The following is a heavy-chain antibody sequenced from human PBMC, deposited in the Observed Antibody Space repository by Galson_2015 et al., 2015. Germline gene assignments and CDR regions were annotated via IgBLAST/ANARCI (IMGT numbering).Heavy chain of an antibody. Sequence: SLRLSCAASGFTFSSYHMHWVRQAPGKGLEWVAVISYDGGTKYYVDSVKGRFTISRDNSKNTLYLQVNSLRAEDTAVYYCARWSGVAFDIWGQGTMVTVSS. CDR1: GFTFSSYH. CDR3: ARWSGVAFDI. V-gene: IGHV3-30*03. J-gene: IGHJ3*02. CDR2: ISYDGGTK. D-gene: IGHD3-10*01.